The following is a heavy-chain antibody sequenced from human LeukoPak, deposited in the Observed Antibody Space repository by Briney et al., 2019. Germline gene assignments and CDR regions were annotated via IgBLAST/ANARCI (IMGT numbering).Heavy chain of an antibody. CDR2: IKEDGSAK. Sequence: GGSLRPSCAASGFTFSKSWMSWVRQTPEKGLEWVANIKEDGSAKYHADSVKGRFTISRDNAKNSLYLQMNSLRAEDTAIYYCAKDDDGYYWGQGILVTVSS. J-gene: IGHJ4*02. CDR1: GFTFSKSW. V-gene: IGHV3-7*01. D-gene: IGHD3-3*01. CDR3: AKDDDGYY.